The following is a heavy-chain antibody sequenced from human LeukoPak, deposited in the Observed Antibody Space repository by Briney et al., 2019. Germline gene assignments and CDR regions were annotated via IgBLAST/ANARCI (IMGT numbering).Heavy chain of an antibody. CDR2: ISGSGGST. V-gene: IGHV3-23*01. D-gene: IGHD6-19*01. J-gene: IGHJ4*02. CDR3: AKGPRASGWTYFDY. Sequence: GGSLRLSCAASGFTFSSYAMSWVRQATGKGVEWVSVISGSGGSTYSAESVKGGFTISRDNSKNTLYLQMTSLRVEDTAVYYCAKGPRASGWTYFDYWGQGTLVTVSS. CDR1: GFTFSSYA.